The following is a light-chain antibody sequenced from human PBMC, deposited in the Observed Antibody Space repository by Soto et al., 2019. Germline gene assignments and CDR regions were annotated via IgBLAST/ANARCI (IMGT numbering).Light chain of an antibody. V-gene: IGLV2-8*01. J-gene: IGLJ1*01. CDR3: SSYTGRSYV. Sequence: QSALTQPPSASGSPGRSVTISCTGTVSDVGDYNYVSWYQQHPGKAPKLMIYEVNKRPSGVPDRFSGSKSGNTASLTVSGLQAEDEANYYCSSYTGRSYVNGTGTKVTVL. CDR2: EVN. CDR1: VSDVGDYNY.